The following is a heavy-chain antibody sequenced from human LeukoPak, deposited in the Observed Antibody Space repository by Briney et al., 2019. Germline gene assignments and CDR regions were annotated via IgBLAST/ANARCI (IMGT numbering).Heavy chain of an antibody. V-gene: IGHV4-39*01. J-gene: IGHJ3*02. CDR2: IYYSGST. CDR3: ARRRAASDVAFDI. CDR1: GDSISSSSYY. Sequence: PSETLSLTCSVSGDSISSSSYYWGWIRQPSGKGLEWIGIIYYSGSTYYNPSLKSRVTISVDTSKNQFSLKLSSVTAADTAVYFCARRRAASDVAFDIWGQGTMVTVSS. D-gene: IGHD5-24*01.